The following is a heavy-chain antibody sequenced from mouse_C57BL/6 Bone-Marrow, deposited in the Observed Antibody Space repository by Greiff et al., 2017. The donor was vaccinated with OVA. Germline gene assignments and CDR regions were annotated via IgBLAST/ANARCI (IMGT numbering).Heavy chain of an antibody. J-gene: IGHJ2*01. CDR1: GYTFTDYY. D-gene: IGHD1-1*01. CDR3: ASYAD. CDR2: INPNNGGT. Sequence: VQLQQSGPELVKPGASVKISCKASGYTFTDYYMNWVKQSHGKSLEWIGDINPNNGGTSYNQKFKGKATLTVDKSSSTAYMELRSLTSEGSAVYYCASYADWGQGTTLTVSS. V-gene: IGHV1-26*01.